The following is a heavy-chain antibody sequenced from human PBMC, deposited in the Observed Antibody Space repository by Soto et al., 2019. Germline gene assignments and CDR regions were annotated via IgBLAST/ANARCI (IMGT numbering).Heavy chain of an antibody. CDR1: GFSLISYE. D-gene: IGHD2-2*01. Sequence: PGGSLRRSCASSGFSLISYEMNWGRQVPWKGLEWVSYISSSDSTIYYADSVKDRFTISRDNAKNSLYLQMNSLGAEDTAVYYCARDGGKHGSSNSCYAWGQGTLVTV. V-gene: IGHV3-48*03. CDR3: ARDGGKHGSSNSCYA. CDR2: ISSSDSTI. J-gene: IGHJ5*02.